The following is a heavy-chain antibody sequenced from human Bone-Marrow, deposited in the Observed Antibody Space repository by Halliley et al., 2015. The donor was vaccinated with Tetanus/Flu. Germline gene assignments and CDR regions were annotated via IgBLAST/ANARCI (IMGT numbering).Heavy chain of an antibody. Sequence: LRLSCTVSGVSLTSSGYYWGWIRQPPGKGLEWIGSLYYSGSTYCNPSLKSRVSISVDTSKNHLSLNLNSVTAADTAVYYCARHYRHWLFDYWGQGTLVTVSS. D-gene: IGHD3-16*02. CDR1: GVSLTSSGYY. V-gene: IGHV4-39*01. CDR3: ARHYRHWLFDY. CDR2: LYYSGST. J-gene: IGHJ4*02.